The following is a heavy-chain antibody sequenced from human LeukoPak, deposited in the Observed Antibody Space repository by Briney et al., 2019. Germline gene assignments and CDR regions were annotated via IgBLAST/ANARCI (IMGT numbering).Heavy chain of an antibody. CDR1: GGSISSRNYY. CDR3: AREGKQWLVQYYYYYMDV. D-gene: IGHD6-19*01. CDR2: IYSSGSS. Sequence: SETLSLTCSVSGGSISSRNYYWGWIRQPPGKGMEWIGSIYSSGSSYYNPSLKSRVTISVDTSKNQFSLKVTSVTAADTAVYYCAREGKQWLVQYYYYYMDVWGKGTTVTVSS. V-gene: IGHV4-39*07. J-gene: IGHJ6*03.